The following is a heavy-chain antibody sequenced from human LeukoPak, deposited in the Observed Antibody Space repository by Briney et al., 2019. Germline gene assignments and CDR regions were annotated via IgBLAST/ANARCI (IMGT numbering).Heavy chain of an antibody. Sequence: SETLSLTCTVSGASISTYHWSWIRQPAGKGLEWIGRIYSSGSTNYNPSLKSRVTMPVDTSRNQFSLKLSSGTAADTAVYYCARDYDKAFDYWGQGTLVTVSS. CDR3: ARDYDKAFDY. CDR2: IYSSGST. D-gene: IGHD3-9*01. J-gene: IGHJ4*02. V-gene: IGHV4-4*07. CDR1: GASISTYH.